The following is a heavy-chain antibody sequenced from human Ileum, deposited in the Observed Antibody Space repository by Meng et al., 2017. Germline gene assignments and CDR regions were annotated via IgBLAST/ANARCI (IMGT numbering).Heavy chain of an antibody. CDR2: IRVDGSDM. Sequence: GGSLRLSCAASGFIFSNYWMHWVRQAPGKGLVWVSRIRVDGSDMNYADSVKGRFTMSRDNAKNTLFLQMNSLRADDTAVYYCVKGLTSGSGSGDYWGQGTLVTVSS. V-gene: IGHV3-74*01. CDR1: GFIFSNYW. D-gene: IGHD3-10*01. CDR3: VKGLTSGSGSGDY. J-gene: IGHJ4*02.